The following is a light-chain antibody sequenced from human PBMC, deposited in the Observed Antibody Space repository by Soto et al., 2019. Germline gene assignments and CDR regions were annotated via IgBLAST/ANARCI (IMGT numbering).Light chain of an antibody. CDR1: QSISNY. J-gene: IGKJ1*01. CDR2: GSS. Sequence: EIVMTQSPATLSVSPGERATLSCRASQSISNYLAWYQQKPGQAPRLLIYGSSFRATGVPARFSGSGLGTDFTLPIGRLQSEDFVVYYCRQYNNWPRTFGQGTKVDI. CDR3: RQYNNWPRT. V-gene: IGKV3-15*01.